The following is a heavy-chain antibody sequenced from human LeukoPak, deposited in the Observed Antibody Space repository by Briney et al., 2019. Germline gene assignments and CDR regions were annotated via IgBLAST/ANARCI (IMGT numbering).Heavy chain of an antibody. CDR2: IYYSGST. J-gene: IGHJ4*02. D-gene: IGHD4-17*01. CDR1: GGSISSYY. Sequence: PSETLSLTCTVSGGSISSYYWSWIRQPPGKGLEWIGYIYYSGSTNYNPSLKSRVTISVDTSKNQFSLKLSSVTAADTAVYYCARRTDYGDSDYWGQGTLVTVSS. V-gene: IGHV4-59*08. CDR3: ARRTDYGDSDY.